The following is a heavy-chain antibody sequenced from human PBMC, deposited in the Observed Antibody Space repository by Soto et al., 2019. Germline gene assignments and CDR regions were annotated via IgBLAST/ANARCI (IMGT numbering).Heavy chain of an antibody. CDR1: GFTLSTYD. V-gene: IGHV3-30*03. D-gene: IGHD4-17*01. J-gene: IGHJ4*02. CDR3: ARGRLPNEY. CDR2: MSFDESNR. Sequence: QVQLVESGGGVVQPGRSLRLSCAASGFTLSTYDMHWVRQAPGKGLEWVTLMSFDESNRYYADSVKGRFTISRDNSKNTLYLQMNSLTAEDTAVYYCARGRLPNEYWGQGTLVTVSS.